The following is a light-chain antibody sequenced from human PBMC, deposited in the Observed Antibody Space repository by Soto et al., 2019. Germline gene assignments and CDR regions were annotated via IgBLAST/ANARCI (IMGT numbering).Light chain of an antibody. J-gene: IGLJ1*01. CDR2: DVS. CDR3: SSYTTRSTYV. Sequence: QSALTQPASVSGSPGQSLTISCTGTSRDIGSDNYVSWYQQYPGNAPKLIIFDVSNRPSGVSGRFSGSKSGNTASLTISGLLPEDGADYYCSSYTTRSTYVFGSGTKVTVL. V-gene: IGLV2-14*03. CDR1: SRDIGSDNY.